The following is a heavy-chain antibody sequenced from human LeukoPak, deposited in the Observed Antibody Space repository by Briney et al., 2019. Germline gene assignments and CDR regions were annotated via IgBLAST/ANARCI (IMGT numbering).Heavy chain of an antibody. CDR3: ARFGGESPKEAFDI. Sequence: SETLSLTRAVYGGSFPGYYWRWIRQPPGKELEWIGEINHSGSTNYNLSLKSRVTISVDTSKNHFTLKLSSVTAAGTAVYYCARFGGESPKEAFDIWRQETMVTVPS. V-gene: IGHV4-34*01. CDR1: GGSFPGYY. J-gene: IGHJ3*02. D-gene: IGHD3-16*01. CDR2: INHSGST.